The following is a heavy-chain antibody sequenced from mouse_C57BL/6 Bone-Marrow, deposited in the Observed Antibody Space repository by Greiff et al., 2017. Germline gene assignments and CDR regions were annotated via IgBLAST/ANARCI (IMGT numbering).Heavy chain of an antibody. V-gene: IGHV1-56*01. CDR2: LFPGSGST. CDR3: ARGSSYQYYFDY. J-gene: IGHJ2*01. CDR1: GYTFTSHW. Sequence: QVQLQQSGPELVRPGASVKISCKAPGYTFTSHWMQWVRQRPGQGLEWIGELFPGSGSTYYNEKFKGKATLTVDPSSSTAYMQLISLTSADSAVYFCARGSSYQYYFDYGGQGTTLTVSS. D-gene: IGHD1-1*01.